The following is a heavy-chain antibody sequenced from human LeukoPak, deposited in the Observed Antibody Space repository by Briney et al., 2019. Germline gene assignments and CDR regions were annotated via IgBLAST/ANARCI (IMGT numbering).Heavy chain of an antibody. CDR1: GGTFSSYA. CDR3: ARGEGGSYYPGYYYYGMDV. CDR2: IIPILGIA. V-gene: IGHV1-69*04. Sequence: SVKVSCKASGGTFSSYAISWVRQAPGQGLEWMGRIIPILGIANYAQKFQGRVTITADKSTSTAYMELSSLRSEDTAVYYCARGEGGSYYPGYYYYGMDVWGQGTTVTVSS. J-gene: IGHJ6*02. D-gene: IGHD1-26*01.